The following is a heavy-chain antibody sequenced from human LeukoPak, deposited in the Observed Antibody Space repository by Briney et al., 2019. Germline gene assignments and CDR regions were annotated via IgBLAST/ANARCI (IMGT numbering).Heavy chain of an antibody. V-gene: IGHV1-8*01. J-gene: IGHJ4*02. CDR1: GYTFTSYD. Sequence: ASVKVSCKASGYTFTSYDYNWVRQATGQRPEWMGWMSPNSGDTGHAQKFQDRVAMTRNTSISTAYMELSSLRSDDTAVYYCARGPPNWGYDYWGPGTLVTVSS. CDR2: MSPNSGDT. CDR3: ARGPPNWGYDY. D-gene: IGHD7-27*01.